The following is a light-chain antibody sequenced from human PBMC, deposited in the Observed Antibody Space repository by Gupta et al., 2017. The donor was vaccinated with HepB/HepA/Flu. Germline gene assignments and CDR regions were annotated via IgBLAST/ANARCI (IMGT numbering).Light chain of an antibody. CDR2: KAS. CDR1: QSIRSF. J-gene: IGKJ4*01. CDR3: QHYNGYPIT. V-gene: IGKV1-5*03. Sequence: DIRMTQSPSTLSASVGDRVTISCRASQSIRSFLAWYQQKPGKAPNLLIYKASNLKGGVPSRFSGSGSGTDFTLTISSLQPDDFATYYCQHYNGYPITFGGGTKVEIK.